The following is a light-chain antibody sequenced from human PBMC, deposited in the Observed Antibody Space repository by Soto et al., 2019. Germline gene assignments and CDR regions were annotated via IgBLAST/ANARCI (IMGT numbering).Light chain of an antibody. Sequence: QSALAQPASVSGSPGQSITLSCTGSSSDVGGYNHVSWYQHHPGKAPKLLIYEVTNRPSGVSNRFSGSKSGNTASLTISGLQSEDEADYYCSSYTSGSSSVFGTGTKVTVL. CDR2: EVT. CDR1: SSDVGGYNH. V-gene: IGLV2-14*01. J-gene: IGLJ1*01. CDR3: SSYTSGSSSV.